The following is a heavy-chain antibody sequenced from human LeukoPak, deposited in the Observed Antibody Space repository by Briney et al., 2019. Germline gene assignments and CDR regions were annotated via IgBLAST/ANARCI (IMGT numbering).Heavy chain of an antibody. CDR3: AKGYYFDILSGYSSLDS. J-gene: IGHJ4*02. D-gene: IGHD3-9*01. CDR1: GFTFSTFG. CDR2: VRYDGTNT. V-gene: IGHV3-30*02. Sequence: PGGSLRLSCAASGFAASGFTFSTFGMHWVRQAPGEGLEWVAFVRYDGTNTYYADSVKGRFTISRDDSKNTLYLQMNSLRAEDTATYYCAKGYYFDILSGYSSLDSWGQGTLVTVSS.